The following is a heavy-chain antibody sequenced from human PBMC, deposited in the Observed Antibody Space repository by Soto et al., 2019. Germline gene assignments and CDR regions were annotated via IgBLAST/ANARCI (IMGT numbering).Heavy chain of an antibody. CDR2: IWYDGSNK. D-gene: IGHD5-12*01. CDR3: ARGIRNSGYENDAFDI. CDR1: GFTFSSYG. Sequence: GGSLRLSCAASGFTFSSYGMHWVRQAPGKGLECVAVIWYDGSNKYYADSVKGRFTISRDNSKNTLYLQMNSLRAEDTAVYYCARGIRNSGYENDAFDIWGQGTMVTVSS. J-gene: IGHJ3*02. V-gene: IGHV3-33*08.